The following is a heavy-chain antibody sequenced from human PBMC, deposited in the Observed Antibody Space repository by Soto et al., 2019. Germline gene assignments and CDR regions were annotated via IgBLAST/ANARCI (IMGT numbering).Heavy chain of an antibody. CDR2: IYYSGST. CDR3: ATLRFLEWRDGMDV. V-gene: IGHV4-59*01. Sequence: KPSETLSLTCTVSGGSISSYYWSWIRQPPGKGLEWIGYIYYSGSTNYNPSLKSRVTISVDTSKNQFSLKLSSVTAADTAVYYCATLRFLEWRDGMDVWGQGTTVTVSS. J-gene: IGHJ6*02. D-gene: IGHD3-3*01. CDR1: GGSISSYY.